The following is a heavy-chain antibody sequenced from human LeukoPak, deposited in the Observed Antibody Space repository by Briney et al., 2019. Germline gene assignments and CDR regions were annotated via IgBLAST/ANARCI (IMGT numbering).Heavy chain of an antibody. Sequence: AASVKVSCKASGYTFTGYYMHWVRQAPGQGLEWMGWINPNSGGTNYAQKFQGRVTMTRDTPISTAYMELSRLRSDDTAVYYCAREEGSDYGGNSWAMFDCWGQGTLVTVSS. D-gene: IGHD4-23*01. J-gene: IGHJ4*02. V-gene: IGHV1-2*02. CDR2: INPNSGGT. CDR3: AREEGSDYGGNSWAMFDC. CDR1: GYTFTGYY.